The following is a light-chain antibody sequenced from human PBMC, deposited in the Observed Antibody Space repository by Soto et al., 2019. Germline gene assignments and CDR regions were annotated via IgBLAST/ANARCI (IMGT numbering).Light chain of an antibody. CDR3: AAWDDSLNAVG. J-gene: IGLJ2*01. CDR2: TNH. V-gene: IGLV1-44*01. Sequence: QSVLTQPPSVSGTPGQKVSIYCSGSASNLGGNPVNWYQHLPGAAPKLLIYTNHQRPSGVPDRFSVSKSGTSASLAISGLRSEDEADFYCAAWDDSLNAVGFGGGTKVTVL. CDR1: ASNLGGNP.